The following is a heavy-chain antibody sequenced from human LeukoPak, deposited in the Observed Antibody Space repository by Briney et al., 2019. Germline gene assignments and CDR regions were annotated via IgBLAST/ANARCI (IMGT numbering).Heavy chain of an antibody. J-gene: IGHJ4*02. D-gene: IGHD4-23*01. CDR1: EFTFSSYG. CDR3: ARRDGDNDRGFDC. V-gene: IGHV3-33*01. CDR2: IWYDGSKK. Sequence: GGSLRLSCAASEFTFSSYGMRWVRQAPGKGLEWVAVIWYDGSKKYYADSVKGRFTISRDNSKNTLYLQMNSLRAEDTAVYYCARRDGDNDRGFDCWGQGTLVTVSS.